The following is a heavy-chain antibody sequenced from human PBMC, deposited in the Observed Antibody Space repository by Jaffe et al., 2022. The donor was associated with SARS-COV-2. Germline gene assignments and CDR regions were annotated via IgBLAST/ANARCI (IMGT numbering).Heavy chain of an antibody. CDR3: AREDFSVIRGVGGTNYYYYMDV. CDR2: INAGNGIT. J-gene: IGHJ6*03. V-gene: IGHV1-3*01. D-gene: IGHD3-10*01. Sequence: QVQLVQSGAEVKKPGASVKVSCKASGYTFTIYSTLHWLRQAPGQRLEWMGWINAGNGITEYSQKFQGRVTFARDTSANTVYMEMSSLRPEDTAVFFCAREDFSVIRGVGGTNYYYYMDVWGKGTTVTVSS. CDR1: GYTFTIYS.